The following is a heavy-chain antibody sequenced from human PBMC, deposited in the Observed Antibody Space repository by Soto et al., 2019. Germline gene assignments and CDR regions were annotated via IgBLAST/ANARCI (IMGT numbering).Heavy chain of an antibody. J-gene: IGHJ4*02. CDR2: ISHDGTNK. CDR3: ARRDCRHGVCFFDS. CDR1: GFTFKDYP. D-gene: IGHD2-8*01. V-gene: IGHV3-30-3*01. Sequence: QVQLVESGGGVVQPGRSLRLSCAASGFTFKDYPINWVRQAPGKGLEWVALISHDGTNKYYADSVKGRFTISRDNSKSTLYLQMSSLRTEETALYSCARRDCRHGVCFFDSWGQGTLVTVSP.